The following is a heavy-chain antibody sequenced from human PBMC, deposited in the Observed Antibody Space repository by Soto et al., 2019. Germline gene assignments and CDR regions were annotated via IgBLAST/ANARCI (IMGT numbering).Heavy chain of an antibody. D-gene: IGHD4-4*01. CDR3: ARSRDGYSFYFYYGMDV. J-gene: IGHJ6*02. CDR2: ILHDGSAE. Sequence: PGGSLRLSCAASGFTFANYGVHWVRQAPGKGLEWMALILHDGSAEYYADSVKGRFTISRDNSKSTLYLQMNSLSAEDTGVYYCARSRDGYSFYFYYGMDVWGQGTTVTVSS. V-gene: IGHV3-30*03. CDR1: GFTFANYG.